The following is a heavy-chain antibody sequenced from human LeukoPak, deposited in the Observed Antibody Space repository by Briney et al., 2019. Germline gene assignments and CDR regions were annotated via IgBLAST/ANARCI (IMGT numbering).Heavy chain of an antibody. CDR1: GGSISSSSYY. Sequence: SETLSLTCTVSGGSISSSSYYWGWIRQPPGKGLEWIGSIYYSGSTNYNPSLKSRVTISVDTSKNQFSLKLSSVTAADTAVYYCARHGGASGSLDTFDIWGQGTMVTVSS. V-gene: IGHV4-39*01. CDR2: IYYSGST. CDR3: ARHGGASGSLDTFDI. D-gene: IGHD1-26*01. J-gene: IGHJ3*02.